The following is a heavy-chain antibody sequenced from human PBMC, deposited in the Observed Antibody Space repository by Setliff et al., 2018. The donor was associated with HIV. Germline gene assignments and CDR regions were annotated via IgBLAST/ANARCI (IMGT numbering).Heavy chain of an antibody. CDR1: GGSFSGYY. J-gene: IGHJ4*02. CDR3: TRRFEKWLAFDY. Sequence: SETLSLTCAVYGGSFSGYYWSWIRQPPGKGLEWIGEINHSGSTNYKESLRSRVTISVDTSTNQFSLNLASVTAADTAVYYCTRRFEKWLAFDYWGQGTLVTVSS. D-gene: IGHD6-19*01. CDR2: INHSGST. V-gene: IGHV4-34*01.